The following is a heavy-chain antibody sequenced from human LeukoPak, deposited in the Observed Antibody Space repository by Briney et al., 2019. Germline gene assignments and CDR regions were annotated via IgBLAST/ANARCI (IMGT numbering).Heavy chain of an antibody. CDR2: VSHDGTNS. CDR1: GFTFSTYA. CDR3: AREAYSSFWRGYSHWFDP. Sequence: GGSLRLSCAASGFTFSTYAIHWVRQAPGKGLEWVAVVSHDGTNSLYADSVRGRFTISRDNSENTLYLQLNSLRPEDTAVYYCAREAYSSFWRGYSHWFDPWGLGTLVTVSS. D-gene: IGHD3-3*01. V-gene: IGHV3-30*04. J-gene: IGHJ5*02.